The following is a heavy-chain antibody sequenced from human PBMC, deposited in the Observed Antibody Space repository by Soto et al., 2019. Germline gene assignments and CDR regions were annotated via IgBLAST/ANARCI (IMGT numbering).Heavy chain of an antibody. J-gene: IGHJ1*01. CDR3: ARKGGSYRKYFQH. Sequence: ASETLSLTCAVYGGSFGRYYWSWIRQPPGKGLEWIGEINHSGSTIYNPSLKSRVTISVDTSKNQLSRRLSSVTAADTAVYYWARKGGSYRKYFQHWGQGTVVTVSS. V-gene: IGHV4-34*01. CDR1: GGSFGRYY. CDR2: INHSGST. D-gene: IGHD2-15*01.